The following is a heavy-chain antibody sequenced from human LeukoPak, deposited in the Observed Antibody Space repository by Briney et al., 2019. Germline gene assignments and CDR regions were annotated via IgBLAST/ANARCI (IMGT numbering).Heavy chain of an antibody. Sequence: GSLRLSCAASGFTFSNAWMSWVRQAPGKGREWGGSIKSKTDGGTTDYAAPVKGRFTISRDDSKNTLYLQMNSLKTEDTAVYYCTTEGAGYELDYWGQGTLVTVSS. CDR1: GFTFSNAW. J-gene: IGHJ4*02. V-gene: IGHV3-15*01. CDR3: TTEGAGYELDY. D-gene: IGHD5-12*01. CDR2: IKSKTDGGTT.